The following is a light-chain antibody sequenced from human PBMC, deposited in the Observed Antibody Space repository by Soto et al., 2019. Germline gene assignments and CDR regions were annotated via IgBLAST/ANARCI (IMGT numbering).Light chain of an antibody. CDR3: QQSYSTPLT. CDR1: QSISSY. J-gene: IGKJ4*01. V-gene: IGKV1-39*01. CDR2: DAS. Sequence: DIQMTQSPSSLSASVGDRVAITCRARQSISSYLNWYQQKPGKAPKLLIYDASSLQSGVPSRFSGSGSGTDFTLTISSLQPEDYATYHCQQSYSTPLTFGGGTKVEIK.